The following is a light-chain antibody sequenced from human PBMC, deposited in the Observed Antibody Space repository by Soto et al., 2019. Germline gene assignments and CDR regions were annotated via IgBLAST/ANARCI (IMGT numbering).Light chain of an antibody. CDR3: SSYTSSSTLYV. V-gene: IGLV2-14*03. Sequence: QSALTQPASVSGSPGQSIAISCTGTSSDVGSYNYVSWYQQHPGKAPKLMIYDVSNRPSGVSNRFSGSKSGNTASLTIPGLQAEDEADYYCSSYTSSSTLYVFGTGTKVTVL. J-gene: IGLJ1*01. CDR2: DVS. CDR1: SSDVGSYNY.